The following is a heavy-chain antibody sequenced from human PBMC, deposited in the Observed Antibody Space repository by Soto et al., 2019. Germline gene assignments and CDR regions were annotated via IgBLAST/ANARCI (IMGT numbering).Heavy chain of an antibody. CDR3: ARWESSDWSLGI. V-gene: IGHV3-7*03. J-gene: IGHJ4*02. Sequence: EVQLVEAGGGLVQPVGSLRFSCAVSVCTFSGYWMTWVRKPPGKWLEWVASLNEDGTQKFYVVSVKGRFTIFRDNAKKSLFLPMISLRAEETAVYYCARWESSDWSLGICGQGNLVTVSS. CDR2: LNEDGTQK. D-gene: IGHD6-19*01. CDR1: VCTFSGYW.